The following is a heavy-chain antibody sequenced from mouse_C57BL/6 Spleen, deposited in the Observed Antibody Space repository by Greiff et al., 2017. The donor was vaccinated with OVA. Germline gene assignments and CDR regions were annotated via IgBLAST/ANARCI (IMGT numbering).Heavy chain of an antibody. J-gene: IGHJ2*01. CDR2: IHPNSGST. Sequence: VQLQQSGAELVKPGASVKLSCKASGYTFTSYWMHWVKQRPGQGLEWIGMIHPNSGSTNYNEKFKSKATLTVDKSSSTAYMQLSSLTSEDSAVYYCARGLRPSYYFDYWGQGTTLTVSS. CDR3: ARGLRPSYYFDY. V-gene: IGHV1-64*01. CDR1: GYTFTSYW. D-gene: IGHD2-4*01.